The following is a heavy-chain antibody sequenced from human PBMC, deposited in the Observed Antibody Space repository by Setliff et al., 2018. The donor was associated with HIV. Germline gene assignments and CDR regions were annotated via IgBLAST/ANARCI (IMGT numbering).Heavy chain of an antibody. V-gene: IGHV4-59*01. D-gene: IGHD1-1*01. Sequence: SETLSLTCTVSGGSISSYYWSWIRQPPGEGLEWIGYIFYSGSTNYNPSLKSRVTITRDTSKNQFSLKLTAVTAGDTAVYYCASAGSGTRAPPRYWGQGTLVTVSS. CDR2: IFYSGST. J-gene: IGHJ4*02. CDR3: ASAGSGTRAPPRY. CDR1: GGSISSYY.